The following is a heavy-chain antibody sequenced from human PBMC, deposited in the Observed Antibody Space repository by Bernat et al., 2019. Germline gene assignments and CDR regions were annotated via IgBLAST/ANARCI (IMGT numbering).Heavy chain of an antibody. J-gene: IGHJ4*02. V-gene: IGHV1-18*04. CDR1: GYTFTTYA. CDR3: ARSRAAVERTAED. D-gene: IGHD1-1*01. Sequence: QVQLVQSGAEVKEPGASVKVSCQTSGYTFTTYAISWVRQAPGQGLEWMGWINGYNGNTNYAQKFQGRVTMTTDISTSTAYKELRSLGSDETAMYYWARSRAAVERTAEDWGQGTLVTVSS. CDR2: INGYNGNT.